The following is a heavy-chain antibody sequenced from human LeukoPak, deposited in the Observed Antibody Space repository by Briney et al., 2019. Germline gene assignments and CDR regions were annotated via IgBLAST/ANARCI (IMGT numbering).Heavy chain of an antibody. CDR2: INHSGFT. Sequence: GALRLSCAASGFTFSSYGMSWVRQPPGKGLEWIGEINHSGFTNYNPSLKSRVTISVDTSKNQFSLKLSSVTAADTAVYYCARGSSGYYRRSRYYFDYWGQGTLVTVSS. J-gene: IGHJ4*02. D-gene: IGHD3-22*01. CDR3: ARGSSGYYRRSRYYFDY. V-gene: IGHV4-34*01. CDR1: GFTFSSYG.